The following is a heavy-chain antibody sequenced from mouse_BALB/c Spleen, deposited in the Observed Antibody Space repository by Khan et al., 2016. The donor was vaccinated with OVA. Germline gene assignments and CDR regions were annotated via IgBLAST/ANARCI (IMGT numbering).Heavy chain of an antibody. CDR1: GYTFTNYW. J-gene: IGHJ2*01. Sequence: VQLQQSGTVLARPGASVKMSCKASGYTFTNYWMHWVKQRPGQGLEWIGTIYPENSDTNYNQKFTGKAKLTAVTSTSTAYMELSSLTNEDSAVYYCARNGFGNYEIWDYWGQGTTLTVSS. D-gene: IGHD2-1*01. CDR2: IYPENSDT. V-gene: IGHV1-5*01. CDR3: ARNGFGNYEIWDY.